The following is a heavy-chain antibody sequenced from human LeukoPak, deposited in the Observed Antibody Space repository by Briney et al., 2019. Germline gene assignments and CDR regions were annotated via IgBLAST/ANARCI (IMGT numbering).Heavy chain of an antibody. CDR2: LHVSGNT. D-gene: IGHD1-26*01. J-gene: IGHJ4*02. CDR1: GGSLQSIH. CDR3: ARDPIRSSFDS. Sequence: PSETLSLTCTVSGGSLQSIHWAWIRQPAGKGLEWIGRLHVSGNTNCNPSLKSRVTISVDTSKNQFSLKMTSATAADTAVYFCARDPIRSSFDSWGQGILVTVSS. V-gene: IGHV4-4*07.